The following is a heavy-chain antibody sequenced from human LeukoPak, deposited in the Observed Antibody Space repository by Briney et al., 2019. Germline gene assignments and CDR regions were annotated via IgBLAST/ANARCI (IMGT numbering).Heavy chain of an antibody. V-gene: IGHV4-30-2*01. D-gene: IGHD2-15*01. CDR1: GXSISSGGYS. CDR2: IYHSGST. Sequence: SQTLSLTCAVSGXSISSGGYSWSWIRQPPGKGLEWIGYIYHSGSTYYNSSLKSRVTISVDRSKNRFSLKLSTVTAADTAVYYCARGVGYCSGGSCNNWYFDLWGRGTLVTVSS. CDR3: ARGVGYCSGGSCNNWYFDL. J-gene: IGHJ2*01.